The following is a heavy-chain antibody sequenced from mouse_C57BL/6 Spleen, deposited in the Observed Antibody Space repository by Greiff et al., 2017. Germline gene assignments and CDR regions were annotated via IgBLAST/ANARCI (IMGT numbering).Heavy chain of an antibody. CDR3: ARVYSSSLYYFDY. CDR2: IHPNSGST. Sequence: QVQLKQPGAELVKPGASVKLSCKASGYTFTSYWMHWVKQRPGQGLEWIGMIHPNSGSTNYNEKFKSKATLTVDKSSSTAYMQLSSLTSEDSAVYYCARVYSSSLYYFDYWGQGTTLTVSS. D-gene: IGHD1-1*01. CDR1: GYTFTSYW. V-gene: IGHV1-64*01. J-gene: IGHJ2*01.